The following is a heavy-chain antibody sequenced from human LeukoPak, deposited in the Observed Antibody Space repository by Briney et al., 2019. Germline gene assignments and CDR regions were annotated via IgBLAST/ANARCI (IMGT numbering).Heavy chain of an antibody. V-gene: IGHV1-69*13. CDR1: GGTFISYA. D-gene: IGHD5-18*01. CDR2: IIPIFGTA. CDR3: ATNLDTAGRPLDY. J-gene: IGHJ4*02. Sequence: ASVKVSCKASGGTFISYAISWVRQAPGQGLEWMGGIIPIFGTANYAQKFQGRVTITADESTSTAYMELSSLRSEDTAVYYCATNLDTAGRPLDYWGQGTLVTVSS.